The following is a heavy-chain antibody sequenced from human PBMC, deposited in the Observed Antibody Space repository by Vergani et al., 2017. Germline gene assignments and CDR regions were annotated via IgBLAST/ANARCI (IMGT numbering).Heavy chain of an antibody. CDR3: VRARCSGPCFMSNWFDS. Sequence: EVQLVESGGGLIHPGGSLRLSCEGSGFSFSGYWMHCVRQSPEKGLLWVSRIKSDGSITNYADSVKGRFTISRDNAKNTLYLEMNSLRGDDTAIYYCVRARCSGPCFMSNWFDSWGQGTLVTVSS. J-gene: IGHJ5*01. CDR1: GFSFSGYW. CDR2: IKSDGSIT. D-gene: IGHD5-12*01. V-gene: IGHV3-74*01.